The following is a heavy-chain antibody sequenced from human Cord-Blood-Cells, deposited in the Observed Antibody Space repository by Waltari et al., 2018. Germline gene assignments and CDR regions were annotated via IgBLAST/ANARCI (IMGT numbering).Heavy chain of an antibody. CDR3: ARLWLRYFDY. CDR1: GSPIRSGYY. Sequence: QVQLQESGPGLVKPSETLSLTRAVSGSPIRSGYYRGWIRQPPGKGPEWIGRIYHSGSTYYNPSLKSRVTISVDTSKNQFSLKLSSVTAADTAVYYCARLWLRYFDYWGQGTLVTVSS. CDR2: IYHSGST. V-gene: IGHV4-38-2*01. D-gene: IGHD5-12*01. J-gene: IGHJ4*02.